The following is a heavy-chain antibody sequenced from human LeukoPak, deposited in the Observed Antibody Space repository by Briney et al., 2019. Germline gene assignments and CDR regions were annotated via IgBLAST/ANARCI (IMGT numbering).Heavy chain of an antibody. CDR1: GYTFTSYD. V-gene: IGHV1-8*01. J-gene: IGHJ6*02. CDR3: ASRHSSSWYWDYYYGMDV. Sequence: ASVKVSCKASGYTFTSYDINWVRQATGQGLEWMGWMNPNSGNTGYVQKFQGRVTMTRNTSISTAYMELSSLRSEDTAVYYCASRHSSSWYWDYYYGMDVWGQGTTVTVSS. CDR2: MNPNSGNT. D-gene: IGHD6-13*01.